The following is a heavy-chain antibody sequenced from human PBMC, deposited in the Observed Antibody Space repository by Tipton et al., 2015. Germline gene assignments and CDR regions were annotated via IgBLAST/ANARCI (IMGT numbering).Heavy chain of an antibody. CDR2: ISYSGST. V-gene: IGHV4-61*01. J-gene: IGHJ6*04. D-gene: IGHD5-24*01. CDR3: ARDLEHGLGV. Sequence: TLSLTCTVSGGSVSTSNYYWGWIRQSPGKGLEWIGYISYSGSTHYNPSLKRRVTISLDTSKNQFSLKLTSVTAADTAVYYCARDLEHGLGVWREGTTVAVSS. CDR1: GGSVSTSNYY.